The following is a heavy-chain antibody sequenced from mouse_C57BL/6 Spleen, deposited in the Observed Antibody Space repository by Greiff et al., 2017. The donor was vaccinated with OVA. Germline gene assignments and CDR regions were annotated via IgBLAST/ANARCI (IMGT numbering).Heavy chain of an antibody. CDR3: ARRDGYYVYYFDY. D-gene: IGHD2-3*01. CDR2: IYPGDGDT. J-gene: IGHJ2*01. V-gene: IGHV1-80*01. CDR1: GYAFSSYW. Sequence: QVQLKESGAELVKPGASVKISCKASGYAFSSYWMNWVKQRPGKGLEWIGQIYPGDGDTNYNGKFKGKATLTADKSSSTAYMQLSSLTSEDSAVYFCARRDGYYVYYFDYWGQGTTLTVSS.